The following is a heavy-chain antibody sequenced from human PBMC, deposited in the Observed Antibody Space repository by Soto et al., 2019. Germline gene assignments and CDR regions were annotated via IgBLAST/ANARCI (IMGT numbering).Heavy chain of an antibody. CDR2: ISGSGGST. Sequence: EVQLLESGGGLVQPGGSLRLSCAASGFTFSSYAMSWVRQAPGKGLEWVSAISGSGGSTYYADSVKGRCTITRDNSKNTLYLQMNSLRAEDTAVYYCAKVHKDIVVVVAANIEYYFDYWGQGTLVTVSS. J-gene: IGHJ4*02. D-gene: IGHD2-15*01. V-gene: IGHV3-23*01. CDR3: AKVHKDIVVVVAANIEYYFDY. CDR1: GFTFSSYA.